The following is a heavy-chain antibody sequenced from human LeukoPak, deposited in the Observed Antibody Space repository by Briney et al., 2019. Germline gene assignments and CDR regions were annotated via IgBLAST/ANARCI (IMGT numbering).Heavy chain of an antibody. CDR1: GGTFSSYA. Sequence: ASVKVSCKASGGTFSSYAISWVRQAPGQGLEWMGGLIPIFGTANYAQKFQGRVTSTADKSTSTDYMELGSLRSEDTAVYYCARGAVTMATIGYYYYYMDVWGKGTTVTVSS. J-gene: IGHJ6*03. V-gene: IGHV1-69*06. CDR3: ARGAVTMATIGYYYYYMDV. D-gene: IGHD5-24*01. CDR2: LIPIFGTA.